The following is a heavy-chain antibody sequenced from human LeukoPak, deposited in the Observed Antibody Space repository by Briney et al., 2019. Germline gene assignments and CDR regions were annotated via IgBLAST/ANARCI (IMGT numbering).Heavy chain of an antibody. CDR2: ISSSSYI. J-gene: IGHJ3*02. D-gene: IGHD4-11*01. Sequence: GGSLRLSCAASGFTFSSYSVNWVRQAPGKGLEWVSSISSSSYIYYADSVKGRFTISRDNAKNSLYLQMNSLRAEDTAVYYCARVMYSNYDRAFDIWGQGTMVTVSS. CDR3: ARVMYSNYDRAFDI. V-gene: IGHV3-21*01. CDR1: GFTFSSYS.